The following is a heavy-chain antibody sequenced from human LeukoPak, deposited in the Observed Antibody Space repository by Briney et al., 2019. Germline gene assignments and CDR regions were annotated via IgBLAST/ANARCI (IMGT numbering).Heavy chain of an antibody. V-gene: IGHV4-34*01. D-gene: IGHD3-9*01. CDR3: ARGSQIRYFDWLLPPHPFFDY. Sequence: SETLSLTCAVYGGSFSGYYWSWIRQPPGKGLEWIGEINHSGSTNYNPSLKSRVTISVDTSKNQFSLKLSSVTAADTAVYYCARGSQIRYFDWLLPPHPFFDYWGQGTLVTVSS. CDR1: GGSFSGYY. CDR2: INHSGST. J-gene: IGHJ4*02.